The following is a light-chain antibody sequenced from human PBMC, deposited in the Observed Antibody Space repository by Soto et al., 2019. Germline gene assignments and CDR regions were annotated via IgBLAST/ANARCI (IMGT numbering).Light chain of an antibody. V-gene: IGLV7-43*01. CDR3: LLYYGGAQVL. Sequence: QAVVTQEPSLTVSPGGTVTLTCASSAGAVTSAHYTNWLQQKPGQAPRALIYSTSEKHSWTPARFSGSLLGGKAALTLSAAQPEDEADYYCLLYYGGAQVLFGGGTKVTVL. J-gene: IGLJ2*01. CDR1: AGAVTSAHY. CDR2: STS.